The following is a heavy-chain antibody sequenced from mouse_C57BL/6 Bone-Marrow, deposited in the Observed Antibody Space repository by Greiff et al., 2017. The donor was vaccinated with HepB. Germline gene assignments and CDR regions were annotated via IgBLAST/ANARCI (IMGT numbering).Heavy chain of an antibody. CDR2: ISSGGDYI. Sequence: DVMLVESGEGLVKPGGSLKLSCAASGFTFSSYAMSWVRQTPEKRLEWVAYISSGGDYIYYADTVNGRFTISRDNARNTLYLQMSSLKSEDTAMYYCTRGEGYYGSSLDSWGQGTTLTFSS. J-gene: IGHJ2*01. CDR3: TRGEGYYGSSLDS. V-gene: IGHV5-9-1*02. CDR1: GFTFSSYA. D-gene: IGHD1-1*01.